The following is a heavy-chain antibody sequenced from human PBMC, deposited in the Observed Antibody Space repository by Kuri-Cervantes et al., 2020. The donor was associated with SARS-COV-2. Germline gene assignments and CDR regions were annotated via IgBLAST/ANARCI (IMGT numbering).Heavy chain of an antibody. V-gene: IGHV3-15*01. CDR3: TTDLTSDAYAI. CDR2: IKSKTDGGTT. CDR1: GFTFSNAW. Sequence: GGTLRLTCAASGFTFSNAWMGWVRQAPGKGREWVGRIKSKTDGGTTDYAAPVEGRFTITRDDSKKTLHLQLNSLQTEDTAMYYCTTDLTSDAYAIWGRGTKVTVSS. D-gene: IGHD3-9*01. J-gene: IGHJ3*02.